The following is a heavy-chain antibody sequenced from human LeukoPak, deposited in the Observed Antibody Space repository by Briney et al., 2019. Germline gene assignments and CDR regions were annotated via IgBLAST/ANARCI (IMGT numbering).Heavy chain of an antibody. Sequence: SVKVSCKASGGTFSSYAISWVRQAPGQGLEWMGRIIPILGIANYAQKFQGRVTITADKSTSTAYMELSSLRSEDTAVYYCATGGQPDITGTRPYWFDPWGQGTLVTVSS. CDR2: IIPILGIA. V-gene: IGHV1-69*04. D-gene: IGHD1-20*01. CDR3: ATGGQPDITGTRPYWFDP. J-gene: IGHJ5*02. CDR1: GGTFSSYA.